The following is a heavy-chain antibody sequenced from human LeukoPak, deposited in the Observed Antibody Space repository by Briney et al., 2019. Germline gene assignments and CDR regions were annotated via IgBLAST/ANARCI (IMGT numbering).Heavy chain of an antibody. Sequence: SETLSLTCAVYGGSFSGYYWSWIRQPPGKGLEWIGEINHSGSTNYNPSLKSRVTISVDTSKNQFSLKLSFVTAADTAVYYCARGKYCSSTSCYSSWSYYYYYMDVWGKGTTVTVSS. CDR1: GGSFSGYY. CDR3: ARGKYCSSTSCYSSWSYYYYYMDV. J-gene: IGHJ6*03. V-gene: IGHV4-34*01. CDR2: INHSGST. D-gene: IGHD2-2*02.